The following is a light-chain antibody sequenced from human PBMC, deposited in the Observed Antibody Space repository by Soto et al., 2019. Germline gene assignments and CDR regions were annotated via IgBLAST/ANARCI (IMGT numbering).Light chain of an antibody. CDR1: RSISSSY. V-gene: IGKV3-20*01. J-gene: IGKJ4*01. CDR2: GAS. Sequence: EIVLTQSPGTLSLSPGERATLSCRDSRSISSSYLAWYQQKPGQAPRLLIYGASSRATGIPDRFSGSGSGTDFTLTISKLEPEDFAVYYCRQYVSSPLTFGVGTKVEIK. CDR3: RQYVSSPLT.